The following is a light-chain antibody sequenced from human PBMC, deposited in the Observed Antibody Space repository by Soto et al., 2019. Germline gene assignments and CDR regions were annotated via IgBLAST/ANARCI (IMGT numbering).Light chain of an antibody. Sequence: EIVLTQSPGTLSLSPGERATLSCRASQSVNSIYLAWYQQKPGQAPRLLIYGASSRATGIPDRFSGSGSGTDFSLIISRLEPEDVAVYYCQQYGSSPPLTFGGGTQVEIK. J-gene: IGKJ4*01. CDR2: GAS. CDR1: QSVNSIY. V-gene: IGKV3-20*01. CDR3: QQYGSSPPLT.